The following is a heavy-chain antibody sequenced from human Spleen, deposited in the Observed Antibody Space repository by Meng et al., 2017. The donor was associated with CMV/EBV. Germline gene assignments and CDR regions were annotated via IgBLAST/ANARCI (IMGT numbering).Heavy chain of an antibody. CDR2: IRSKANSYAT. CDR1: GFTFSGSA. V-gene: IGHV3-73*01. CDR3: TTVLDPYYYYYGMDV. Sequence: GESLKISCAASGFTFSGSAMHWVRQASGKGLEWVGRIRSKANSYATAYAASVKGRFTISRDDSKNTLYLQMNSLKTEDTAVYYCTTVLDPYYYYYGMDVWGQGTTVTVSS. J-gene: IGHJ6*02. D-gene: IGHD4-11*01.